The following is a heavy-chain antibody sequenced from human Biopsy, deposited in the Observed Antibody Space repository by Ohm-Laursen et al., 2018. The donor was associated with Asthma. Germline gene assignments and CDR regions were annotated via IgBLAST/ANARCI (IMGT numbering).Heavy chain of an antibody. CDR1: GGYLTGHY. J-gene: IGHJ5*02. Sequence: GTLSLTCTVYGGYLTGHYWNWIRQPPGKGLEWIGEIHQSGYTNYNPSLKSRVTISADTSKNQFHLKLSSVTAADTAVYFCARAAITGIRGWFDPWGQGTQVTVSS. V-gene: IGHV4-34*01. D-gene: IGHD1-20*01. CDR2: IHQSGYT. CDR3: ARAAITGIRGWFDP.